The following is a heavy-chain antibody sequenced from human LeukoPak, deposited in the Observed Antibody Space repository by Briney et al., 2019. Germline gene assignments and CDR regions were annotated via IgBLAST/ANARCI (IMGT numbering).Heavy chain of an antibody. CDR3: VRGVGVRGYFDY. CDR1: GGSISSYY. J-gene: IGHJ4*02. CDR2: IYYSGST. Sequence: SETLSLTCTVSGGSISSYYWSWIRQPPGKGLEWIGYIYYSGSTNYNPSLKSRVTISVDTSKNQFSLKLTSVTAADTAVYYCVRGVGVRGYFDYWGQGTLVTVSS. D-gene: IGHD3-10*01. V-gene: IGHV4-59*01.